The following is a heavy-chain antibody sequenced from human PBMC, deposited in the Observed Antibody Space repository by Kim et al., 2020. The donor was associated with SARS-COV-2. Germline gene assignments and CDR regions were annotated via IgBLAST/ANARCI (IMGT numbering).Heavy chain of an antibody. Sequence: SETLSLTCTVSGGSINSGGYYWSWIRQHPGKGLEWIGYIYYSGSTYYNPSLKSRVTISVDTSKNQFSLKLSSVTAADTAVYYCAREILGKGYSYGDFWGQGTLVTVSS. CDR2: IYYSGST. CDR1: GGSINSGGYY. CDR3: AREILGKGYSYGDF. V-gene: IGHV4-31*03. J-gene: IGHJ4*02. D-gene: IGHD5-18*01.